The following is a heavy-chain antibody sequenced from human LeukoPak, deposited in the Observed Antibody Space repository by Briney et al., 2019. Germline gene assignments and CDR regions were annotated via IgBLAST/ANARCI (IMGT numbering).Heavy chain of an antibody. J-gene: IGHJ4*02. V-gene: IGHV3-66*01. CDR1: GFTVSSNY. D-gene: IGHD6-19*01. CDR3: ARDGVSSGWYDLDY. Sequence: GGSLRLSCAASGFTVSSNYMSWVRHAPGKGLEWVSVIYSGGSTYYADSVKGRFTISRDNSKNTLYLQMNSLRAEDTAVYYCARDGVSSGWYDLDYWGQGTLVTVSS. CDR2: IYSGGST.